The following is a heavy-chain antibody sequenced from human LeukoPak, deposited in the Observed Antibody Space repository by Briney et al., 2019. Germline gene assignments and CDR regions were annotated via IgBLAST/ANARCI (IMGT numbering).Heavy chain of an antibody. D-gene: IGHD6-6*01. V-gene: IGHV4-31*03. Sequence: SETLSLTCTVSGGSISSGGYFWTWIRQQPGKGLEWIGYIYYSGSTYYNPSLKSRVTISVDMSKNQFSLKLSSVTAADTAVYYCARAPYSSSSVDYWGQGTQVTVSS. CDR1: GGSISSGGYF. CDR2: IYYSGST. CDR3: ARAPYSSSSVDY. J-gene: IGHJ4*02.